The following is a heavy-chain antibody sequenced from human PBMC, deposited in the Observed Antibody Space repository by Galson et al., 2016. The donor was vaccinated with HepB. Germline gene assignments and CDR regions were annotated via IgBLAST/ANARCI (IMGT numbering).Heavy chain of an antibody. CDR2: IYSGGSM. Sequence: SLRLSCAASGFSVSSKYMSWVRQIPGKGLEWVSVIYSGGSMFYADSVKGRFTISRDNVKNTVYLQMHSVTNEDTAVYYCARSPSNWFGPSTFDIWGQGTMVIVSS. CDR3: ARSPSNWFGPSTFDI. V-gene: IGHV3-53*01. J-gene: IGHJ3*02. CDR1: GFSVSSKY. D-gene: IGHD6-13*01.